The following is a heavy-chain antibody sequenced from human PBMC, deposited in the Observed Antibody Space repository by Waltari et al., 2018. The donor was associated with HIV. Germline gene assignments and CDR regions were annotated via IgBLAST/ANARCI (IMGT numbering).Heavy chain of an antibody. J-gene: IGHJ4*02. Sequence: QVQLQESGPGLVRPSETLSLTCAVSGYSMNRGYYWGWIRQPPGKGLEWIGTIHHSGGYYYTPSLQSRVTISVDTSNNRFSLKLSSVTAADTAVYYCARNTYYERSGYDYWGQGNLVTVSS. CDR1: GYSMNRGYY. CDR2: IHHSGGY. V-gene: IGHV4-38-2*01. D-gene: IGHD3-22*01. CDR3: ARNTYYERSGYDY.